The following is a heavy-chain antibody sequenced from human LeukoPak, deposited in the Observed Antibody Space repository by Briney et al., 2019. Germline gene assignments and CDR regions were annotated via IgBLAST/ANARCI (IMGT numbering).Heavy chain of an antibody. CDR2: IWYDGSNK. D-gene: IGHD1-26*01. CDR3: VNNSGSFPQRYYYYYGMDV. CDR1: GFTFSSYG. V-gene: IGHV3-33*03. Sequence: QSGGSLRLSCAASGFTFSSYGMHWVRQAPGKGLEWVAVIWYDGSNKYYADSVKVRFTISRDKSKNTLYLQMNSLRAEDRSVYYCVNNSGSFPQRYYYYYGMDVWGQGTTVTVSS. J-gene: IGHJ6*02.